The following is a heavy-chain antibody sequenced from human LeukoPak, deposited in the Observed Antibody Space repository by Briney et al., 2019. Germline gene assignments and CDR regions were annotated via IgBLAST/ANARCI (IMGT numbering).Heavy chain of an antibody. D-gene: IGHD2-2*02. CDR2: IYYSGST. CDR3: ARELVVPAAIVI. V-gene: IGHV4-31*03. Sequence: SETLSLTCTVSGGSISSGGYFWSWIRQHPGKGLEWIGYIYYSGSTYYNPSLKSRVTISVDTSKNQFPLKLSSVTAADTAVYYCARELVVPAAIVIWGQGTMVTVSS. CDR1: GGSISSGGYF. J-gene: IGHJ3*02.